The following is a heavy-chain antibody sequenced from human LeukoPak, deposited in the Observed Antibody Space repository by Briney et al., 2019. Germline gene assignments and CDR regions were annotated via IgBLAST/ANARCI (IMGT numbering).Heavy chain of an antibody. J-gene: IGHJ5*02. CDR1: GGSISSHY. V-gene: IGHV4-59*11. CDR2: SFYSGRT. CDR3: ARVVQLEWFPREQNWFDP. D-gene: IGHD1-1*01. Sequence: SETLSLTCTVSGGSISSHYWSWIRQPPGKGLEWIGHSFYSGRTNYNPSLKSRVTISVDRSKNQFSLKLSSVTTADTAVYYCARVVQLEWFPREQNWFDPWGQGTLVTVSS.